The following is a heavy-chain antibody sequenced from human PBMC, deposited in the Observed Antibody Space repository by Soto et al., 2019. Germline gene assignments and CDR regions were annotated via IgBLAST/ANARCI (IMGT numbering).Heavy chain of an antibody. CDR2: IKTDGSYT. J-gene: IGHJ4*02. D-gene: IGHD5-12*01. V-gene: IGHV3-74*01. CDR1: GFTFSTYW. Sequence: EVQLVESGGSLVQPGGSLRLSCAASGFTFSTYWMHWVRQAPGKGLEWVSRIKTDGSYTNYADSVKGRFTISRDNAKNTLFLQMGSLGVEDTAVYLCATGGSGFIRFWGQGTLVNVSS. CDR3: ATGGSGFIRF.